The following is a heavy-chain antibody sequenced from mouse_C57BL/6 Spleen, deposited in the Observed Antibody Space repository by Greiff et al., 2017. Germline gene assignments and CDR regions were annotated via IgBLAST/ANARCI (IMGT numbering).Heavy chain of an antibody. J-gene: IGHJ2*01. CDR1: GYTFTDYE. D-gene: IGHD2-14*01. CDR2: ISPETGGT. CDR3: TREVRWGAYLDV. V-gene: IGHV1-15*01. Sequence: QVQLQQSGAELVRPGASVTLSCAASGYTFTDYEMHWVQQTPVHGLEWIGAISPETGGTAYNQKVKGKAILTADKSSSTAYMELRSLTSEDSAVYASTREVRWGAYLDVWGKGTTLTVSS.